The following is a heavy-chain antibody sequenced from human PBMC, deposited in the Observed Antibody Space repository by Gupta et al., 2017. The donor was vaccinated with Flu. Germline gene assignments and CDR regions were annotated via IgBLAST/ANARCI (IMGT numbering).Heavy chain of an antibody. J-gene: IGHJ4*02. CDR1: GFSLTFIGVG. D-gene: IGHD1-14*01. CDR2: IFWDGEE. CDR3: THSTFVGSYREPQYFNFDY. Sequence: QITLKESGPTLVKPTQTLTLTCTFSGFSLTFIGVGVGWIRQPPGKALEWLALIFWDGEEYYSPSLKNMLAIIPDTSKNQVVLTLTNVDPVDTGTYYCTHSTFVGSYREPQYFNFDYWGLGTPVTLSS. V-gene: IGHV2-5*02.